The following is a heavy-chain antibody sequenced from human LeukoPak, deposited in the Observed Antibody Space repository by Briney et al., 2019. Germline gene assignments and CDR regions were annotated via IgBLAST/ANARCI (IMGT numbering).Heavy chain of an antibody. V-gene: IGHV1-18*01. CDR1: GYTFSIYG. CDR3: ARITMVRGVIFAWYVDL. D-gene: IGHD3-10*01. J-gene: IGHJ2*01. CDR2: ISADNGNT. Sequence: ASVKVSCKASGYTFSIYGISWVRQAPGQGLEWMGWISADNGNTNYVQKFQGRVTMTTDTSTSIAQMELRSLRSDATAVYYCARITMVRGVIFAWYVDLWGRGTLVTVSS.